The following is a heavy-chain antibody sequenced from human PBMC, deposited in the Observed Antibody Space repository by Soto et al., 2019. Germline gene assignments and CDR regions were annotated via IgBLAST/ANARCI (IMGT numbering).Heavy chain of an antibody. J-gene: IGHJ5*02. CDR1: GHLFNNHW. CDR2: IFTRDSET. CDR3: ARGYFDSGHGYDL. D-gene: IGHD3-10*01. Sequence: EQLEQSGAEVKKPGESLKISCKGPGHLFNNHWIGWVRQTPGKGLEWMGLIFTRDSETKTSPSFQGHVSFSVDKSINTVYLQWTSLKTTDTGIYFCARGYFDSGHGYDLWGQGTLVTVSS. V-gene: IGHV5-51*01.